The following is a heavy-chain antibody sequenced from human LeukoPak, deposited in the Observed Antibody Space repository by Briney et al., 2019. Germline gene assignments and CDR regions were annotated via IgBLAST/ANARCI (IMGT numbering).Heavy chain of an antibody. V-gene: IGHV4-59*01. J-gene: IGHJ3*02. CDR2: IYYSGST. CDR3: ARDCSGGSCYGAFDI. D-gene: IGHD2-15*01. CDR1: GGSISSYY. Sequence: SETLSLTCTVSGGSISSYYWSWIRQPPGKGLEWVGYIYYSGSTNYNPSLKSRVTISVDTSKNQFSLKLSSVTAADTAVYYCARDCSGGSCYGAFDIWGQGTMVTVSS.